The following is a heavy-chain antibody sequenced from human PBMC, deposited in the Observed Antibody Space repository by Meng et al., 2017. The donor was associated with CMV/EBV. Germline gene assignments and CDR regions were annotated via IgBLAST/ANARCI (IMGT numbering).Heavy chain of an antibody. V-gene: IGHV4-34*01. D-gene: IGHD3-3*01. CDR3: TSLRGTVPRVEYYYYCYGMDV. Sequence: SETLSLTCAVYGGSFSGYYWSWIRQPPGKGLEWVGEINHSGSTNYNPPLKSRVTISVDTSKSQFSLKLSSVTAANTAVYYCTSLRGTVPRVEYYYYCYGMDVWGQGTTVTVSS. CDR1: GGSFSGYY. CDR2: INHSGST. J-gene: IGHJ6*02.